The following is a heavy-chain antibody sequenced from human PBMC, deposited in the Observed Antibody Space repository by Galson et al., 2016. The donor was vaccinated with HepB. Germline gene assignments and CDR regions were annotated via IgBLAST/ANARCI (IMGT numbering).Heavy chain of an antibody. Sequence: GKGLEWVSSISWNSGSIGYADSVKGRFTISRDNAKNSLYLQMNSLRAEDTAFYYCAQDKASMSVGATNFLHRGQGTLVTVSS. J-gene: IGHJ1*01. CDR2: ISWNSGSI. V-gene: IGHV3-9*01. D-gene: IGHD1-26*01. CDR3: AQDKASMSVGATNFLH.